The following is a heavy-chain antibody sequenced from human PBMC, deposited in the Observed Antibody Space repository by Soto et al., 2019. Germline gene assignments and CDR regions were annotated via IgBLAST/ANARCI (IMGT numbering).Heavy chain of an antibody. V-gene: IGHV1-46*01. CDR1: GYTFTSYY. CDR3: ARPPGPVTRSYYYYGMDV. J-gene: IGHJ6*02. D-gene: IGHD4-17*01. Sequence: GASVKVSCKASGYTFTSYYMHWVRQAPGQGLEWMGIINPSGGSTSYAQKFQGRVTMTRDTSTSTVYMELSSLRSEDTAVYYCARPPGPVTRSYYYYGMDVWGQGTTVTVS. CDR2: INPSGGST.